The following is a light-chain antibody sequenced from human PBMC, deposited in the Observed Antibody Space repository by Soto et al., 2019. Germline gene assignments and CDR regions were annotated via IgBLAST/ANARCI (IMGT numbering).Light chain of an antibody. Sequence: EIVMTQSPATLSVSPGERATLSCRASQSVSSNLAWYQQKPGQAPTPLLYGASTRATGIPARFSGSGSGTEFTLTISSLQSADFAVYYCQHYNNWPRTFGQGTKVEIK. CDR1: QSVSSN. CDR2: GAS. CDR3: QHYNNWPRT. V-gene: IGKV3-15*01. J-gene: IGKJ1*01.